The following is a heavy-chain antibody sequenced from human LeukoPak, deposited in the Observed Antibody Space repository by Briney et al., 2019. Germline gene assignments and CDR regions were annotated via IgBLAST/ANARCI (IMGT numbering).Heavy chain of an antibody. V-gene: IGHV3-33*01. Sequence: GGSLRLSCAASGFTFSSYGMHWVRQAPGKGLEWVEVIWYDGSNEYYADSVKGRFTISRDNSKNTLYLQMNSLKIEDTAMYYCTTDPGQWLVAWGQGTLVTVSS. CDR2: IWYDGSNE. CDR1: GFTFSSYG. J-gene: IGHJ5*02. CDR3: TTDPGQWLVA. D-gene: IGHD6-19*01.